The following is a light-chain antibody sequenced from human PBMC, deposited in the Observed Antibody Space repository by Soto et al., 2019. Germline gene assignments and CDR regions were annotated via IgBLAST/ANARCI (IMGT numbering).Light chain of an antibody. J-gene: IGLJ2*01. CDR2: EGS. Sequence: QSALTQPASVSGSPGQSITISCTGTSSDVGSYNLVSWYQQHPGKAPKLMIYEGSKRPSGVSNRFSGSKSGNTASLTISGLQAEDEAGYYCCSHAGSSTFHVVFGGGTKLTVL. V-gene: IGLV2-23*01. CDR1: SSDVGSYNL. CDR3: CSHAGSSTFHVV.